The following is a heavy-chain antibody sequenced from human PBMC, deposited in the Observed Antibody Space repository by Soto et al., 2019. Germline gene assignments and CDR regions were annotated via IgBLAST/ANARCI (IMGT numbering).Heavy chain of an antibody. J-gene: IGHJ4*02. CDR1: GFTFSSHA. D-gene: IGHD3-9*01. CDR2: ISSNGGST. V-gene: IGHV3-64*01. CDR3: ARESGYYDLLTGYYTHYYFDS. Sequence: GGSLRLSCAASGFTFSSHAMHWVRQAPGKGLEYVSAISSNGGSTYYANSVKGRFIISRDNSKNTLNLQMGSLRPEDMAVYYCARESGYYDLLTGYYTHYYFDSWGQGT.